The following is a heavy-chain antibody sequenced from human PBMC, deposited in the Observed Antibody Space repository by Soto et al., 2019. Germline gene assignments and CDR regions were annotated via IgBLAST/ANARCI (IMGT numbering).Heavy chain of an antibody. CDR3: ARDSQLWGTITGTPDY. CDR2: ISYDGSNK. Sequence: PGGSLRLSCAASGFTFSSYAMHWVRQAPGKGLEWVAVISYDGSNKYYADSVKGRFTISRDNSKNTLYLQMNSLRAEDTAVYYCARDSQLWGTITGTPDYWGQGTLVTVSS. CDR1: GFTFSSYA. V-gene: IGHV3-30-3*01. D-gene: IGHD5-12*01. J-gene: IGHJ4*02.